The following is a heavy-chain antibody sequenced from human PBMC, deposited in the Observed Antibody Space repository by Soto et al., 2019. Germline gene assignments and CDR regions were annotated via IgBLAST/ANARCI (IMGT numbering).Heavy chain of an antibody. V-gene: IGHV3-13*01. CDR1: GFTFSSYD. J-gene: IGHJ6*02. D-gene: IGHD3-10*01. CDR3: ARDHLYYGSGSYYKEGYYYYGMDV. CDR2: IGTAGDT. Sequence: QLGGSLRLSCAASGFTFSSYDMHWVRQATGKGLEWVSAIGTAGDTYYPGSVKGRFTISRENAKNSLYLQMNSLRAGDTAVYYCARDHLYYGSGSYYKEGYYYYGMDVWGQGTTVTVSS.